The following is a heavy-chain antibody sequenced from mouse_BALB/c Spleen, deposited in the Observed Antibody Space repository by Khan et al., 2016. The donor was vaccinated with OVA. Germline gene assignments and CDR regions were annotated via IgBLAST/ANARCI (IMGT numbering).Heavy chain of an antibody. V-gene: IGHV1-61*01. Sequence: QVQLQQPGAELVRPGASVKLSCKASGYTFTSYWMNWVKQRPGHGLVWIGRIDPSDSETHYNQMFKDKATLTVDKSSSTAYMQLSSLTSEDSAVYYCARREKYGYDPSWFAYWGQGTLVTVSA. CDR3: ARREKYGYDPSWFAY. CDR2: IDPSDSET. D-gene: IGHD2-2*01. CDR1: GYTFTSYW. J-gene: IGHJ3*01.